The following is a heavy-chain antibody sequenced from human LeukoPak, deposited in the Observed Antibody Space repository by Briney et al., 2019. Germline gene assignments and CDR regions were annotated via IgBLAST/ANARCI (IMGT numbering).Heavy chain of an antibody. J-gene: IGHJ4*02. V-gene: IGHV3-30-3*01. D-gene: IGHD3-10*01. CDR3: ARDGGLYYYGSGSYSTGYYFDY. Sequence: PGGSLRLSCAASGFIFSNYAMSWVRQAPGKGLEWVAVISYDGSNKYYADSVKGRFTISRDNSKNTLYLQMNSLRAEDTAVCYCARDGGLYYYGSGSYSTGYYFDYWGQGTLVTVSS. CDR2: ISYDGSNK. CDR1: GFIFSNYA.